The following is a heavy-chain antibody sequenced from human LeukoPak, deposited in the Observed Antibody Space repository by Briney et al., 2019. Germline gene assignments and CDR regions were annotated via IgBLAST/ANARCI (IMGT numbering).Heavy chain of an antibody. Sequence: GGSLRLSCAASGFTFSSYSMNWVRQAPGKGLEWVSSISSSSSYIYYADSVKGRFTISRDNAKNSLYLQMNSLRAEDTAVYYCAKPRNYYDSSGYYSYWGQGTLVTVSS. CDR1: GFTFSSYS. V-gene: IGHV3-21*01. CDR3: AKPRNYYDSSGYYSY. CDR2: ISSSSSYI. D-gene: IGHD3-22*01. J-gene: IGHJ4*02.